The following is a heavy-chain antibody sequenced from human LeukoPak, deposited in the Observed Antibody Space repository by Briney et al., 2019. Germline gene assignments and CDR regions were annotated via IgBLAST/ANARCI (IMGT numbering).Heavy chain of an antibody. J-gene: IGHJ6*02. Sequence: ASVKVSCKASGYTFTSYGISWVRQATGQGLEWMGWISAYNGNTNYAQKLQGRVTMTTDTSTSTAYMELRSLRSDDTAVYYCARDGRVYYDSSGYSPDYYYYGMDVWGQGTTVTVSS. CDR1: GYTFTSYG. V-gene: IGHV1-18*01. D-gene: IGHD3-22*01. CDR2: ISAYNGNT. CDR3: ARDGRVYYDSSGYSPDYYYYGMDV.